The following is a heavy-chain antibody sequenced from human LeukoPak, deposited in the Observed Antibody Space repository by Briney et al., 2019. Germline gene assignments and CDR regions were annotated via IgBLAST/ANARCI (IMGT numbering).Heavy chain of an antibody. Sequence: SETLSLTYAVYGGSFSGYYWTWIRQPPGKGLEWIGEIHYSGRINYNPSLKSRATISADTSNNLFSLKMNSVTAADTAVYYCSRGTDAYKCGNSWGQGTLVTVSS. CDR2: IHYSGRI. D-gene: IGHD5-24*01. V-gene: IGHV4-34*01. CDR3: SRGTDAYKCGNS. CDR1: GGSFSGYY. J-gene: IGHJ4*02.